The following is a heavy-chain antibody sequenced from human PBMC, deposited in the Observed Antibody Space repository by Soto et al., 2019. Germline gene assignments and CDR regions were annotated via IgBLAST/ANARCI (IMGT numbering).Heavy chain of an antibody. CDR1: GFTFDDYA. J-gene: IGHJ4*02. CDR3: AKDRGLVLSFYFDY. V-gene: IGHV3-9*01. D-gene: IGHD6-19*01. CDR2: ISWNSGSI. Sequence: EVQLVESGGGLAQPGRSLRLSCAASGFTFDDYAMHWVRKAPGKGLEWVSGISWNSGSIGYADSVKGRFTISRDNAKNSLYLQMNSLRAEDTALYYCAKDRGLVLSFYFDYWGQGTLVTVSS.